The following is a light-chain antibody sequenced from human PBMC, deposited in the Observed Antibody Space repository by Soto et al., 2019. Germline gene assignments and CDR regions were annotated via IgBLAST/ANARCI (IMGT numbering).Light chain of an antibody. CDR3: CSYVGGVL. Sequence: QPVLTQPASVSGSPGQSITISCTGTSSDVGSYKFVSWYQQHPGKAPKLIIYEGSKRPSGVSVRFSGSKSGNTASLTISGLQAEDEADYYCCSYVGGVLFGGGTKLTVL. CDR1: SSDVGSYKF. V-gene: IGLV2-23*01. J-gene: IGLJ2*01. CDR2: EGS.